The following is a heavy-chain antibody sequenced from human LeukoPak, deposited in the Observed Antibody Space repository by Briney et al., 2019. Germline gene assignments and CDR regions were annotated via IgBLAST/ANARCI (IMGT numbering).Heavy chain of an antibody. V-gene: IGHV1-69*01. J-gene: IGHJ4*02. D-gene: IGHD3-9*01. CDR1: GGTISRYA. CDR2: IIPIFGTA. Sequence: SVKVSCKASGGTISRYAISWVRQAPGQGLEWMGGIIPIFGTANYAQKFQGRVTITADESTSTAYMELSSLRSEDTAVYYCARELPPDDILDYWGQETLVTVSS. CDR3: ARELPPDDILDY.